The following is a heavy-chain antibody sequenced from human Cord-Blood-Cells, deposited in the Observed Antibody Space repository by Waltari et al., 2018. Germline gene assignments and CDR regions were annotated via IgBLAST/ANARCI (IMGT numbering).Heavy chain of an antibody. D-gene: IGHD3-10*01. CDR1: GYSFTSYW. CDR2: IYPGDSDT. Sequence: EVQLVQSGAEVKKPGESLKISCKGSGYSFTSYWIGWVRPMRGKGLEWMGIIYPGDSDTRYSPSFQGQVTISADKSISTAYLQWSSLKASDTAMYYCVTTARGPYYYGSGSSYGMDVWGQGTTVTVSS. CDR3: VTTARGPYYYGSGSSYGMDV. V-gene: IGHV5-51*03. J-gene: IGHJ6*02.